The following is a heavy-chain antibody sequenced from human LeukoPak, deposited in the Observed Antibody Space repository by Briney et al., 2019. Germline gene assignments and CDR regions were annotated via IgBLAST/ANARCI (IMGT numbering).Heavy chain of an antibody. Sequence: GGSLRLSCAASGFTFINYWMSWVRQAPGKGLEWVANMKQDGSVKYYVDSMKGRFTISRDNAKNSLYLQMSGLRAEDTAVYFCARGGPGVFAYWGQGTLVTVSS. CDR3: ARGGPGVFAY. J-gene: IGHJ4*02. V-gene: IGHV3-7*03. CDR1: GFTFINYW. D-gene: IGHD3-10*01. CDR2: MKQDGSVK.